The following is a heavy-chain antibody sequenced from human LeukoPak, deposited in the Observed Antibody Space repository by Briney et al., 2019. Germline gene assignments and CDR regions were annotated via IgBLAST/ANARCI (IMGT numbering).Heavy chain of an antibody. V-gene: IGHV1-18*01. CDR1: GYTFTSYG. CDR2: ISAYNGNT. D-gene: IGHD2-2*01. Sequence: ASVKVSCKASGYTFTSYGISWVRQAPGQGLEWMGWISAYNGNTNYAQKLQGRVTMTTDTSTSTAYMELRSLRSDDTAVYYCAIVVPAAISLGAFDIWGQGTMVTVSS. J-gene: IGHJ3*02. CDR3: AIVVPAAISLGAFDI.